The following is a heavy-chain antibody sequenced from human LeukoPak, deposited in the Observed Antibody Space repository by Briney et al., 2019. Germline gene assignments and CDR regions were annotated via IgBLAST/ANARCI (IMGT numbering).Heavy chain of an antibody. CDR2: ISGSGGST. J-gene: IGHJ6*03. CDR1: GFTFSSYA. V-gene: IGHV3-23*01. Sequence: GGSLRLSCAASGFTFSSYAMSWVRQAPGKGLEWVSAISGSGGSTYYADSVKGRFTISRDNSKNTLYLQMNSLRAEDTAVYYCAKVVGYSSGWYGGDYYYMDVWGKGTTVTISS. D-gene: IGHD6-19*01. CDR3: AKVVGYSSGWYGGDYYYMDV.